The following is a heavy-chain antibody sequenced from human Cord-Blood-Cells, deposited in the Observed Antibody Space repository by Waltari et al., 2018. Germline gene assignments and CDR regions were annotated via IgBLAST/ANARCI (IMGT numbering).Heavy chain of an antibody. V-gene: IGHV4-59*01. J-gene: IGHJ3*02. CDR1: GGSISSYY. CDR3: ASSVTGDAFDI. Sequence: QVQLHESGPGLVKPSETLSLTCTVSGGSISSYYWRWIRQPPGKGLEWIGYIYYSGGTNYTPSLKSRVTISVDTSKNQFSLKLSSVTAADTAVYYCASSVTGDAFDIWGQGTMVTVSS. D-gene: IGHD7-27*01. CDR2: IYYSGGT.